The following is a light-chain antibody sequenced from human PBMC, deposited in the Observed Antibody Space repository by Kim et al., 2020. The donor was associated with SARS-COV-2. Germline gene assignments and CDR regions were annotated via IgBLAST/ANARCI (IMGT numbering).Light chain of an antibody. CDR2: DVT. CDR1: SSDIGGYNY. V-gene: IGLV2-14*03. J-gene: IGLJ2*01. CDR3: SSYTTTSAVV. Sequence: QSALTQPASLSGSPGESITISCSGSSSDIGGYNYVSWYQQHPGKAPKLMIYDVTKRPSGVSDRSSGSKSANMASLTIFGLQAEDEADYYCSSYTTTSAVVFGGGTQLTVL.